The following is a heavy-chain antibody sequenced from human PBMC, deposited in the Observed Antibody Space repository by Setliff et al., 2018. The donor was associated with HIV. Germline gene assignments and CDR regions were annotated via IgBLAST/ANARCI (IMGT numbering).Heavy chain of an antibody. CDR1: GLTFSNFW. CDR3: VKDPNYYGSGTYPTPYFYGVDV. Sequence: GGSLRLSCAASGLTFSNFWMHWVRQAPGKGLVWVSGIDSDGSSTNYADSVKGRFTISRDNAKNTLYLQMNSLRAEDTAVYYCVKDPNYYGSGTYPTPYFYGVDVWGQGTTVTVSS. D-gene: IGHD3-10*01. CDR2: IDSDGSST. V-gene: IGHV3-74*01. J-gene: IGHJ6*02.